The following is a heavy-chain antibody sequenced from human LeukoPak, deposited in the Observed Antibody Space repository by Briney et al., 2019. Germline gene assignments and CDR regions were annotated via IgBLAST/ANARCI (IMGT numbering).Heavy chain of an antibody. Sequence: GASVKVSCKASGYTLSSSYMHWVRQAPGQGLEWMGVVNPSDNSRTYAQKFQGRVTMTRDRSTGKVYMDLSSLRSDDTAVYYCARGDIDHWGQGTLVTVSS. V-gene: IGHV1-46*01. CDR1: GYTLSSSY. CDR2: VNPSDNSR. J-gene: IGHJ4*02. CDR3: ARGDIDH.